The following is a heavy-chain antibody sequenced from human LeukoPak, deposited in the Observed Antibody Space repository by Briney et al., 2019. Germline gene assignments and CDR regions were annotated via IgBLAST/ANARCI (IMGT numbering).Heavy chain of an antibody. J-gene: IGHJ4*02. D-gene: IGHD3-22*01. CDR3: ATPLDYYDSSGYHQGGD. CDR2: INHNGNVN. CDR1: GFTFSSYW. Sequence: GGSLRLSCAASGFTFSSYWMNWARQAPGKGLEWVASINHNGNVNYYVDSVKGRFTISRDNAKNSLYLQMSNLRAEDTAVYYCATPLDYYDSSGYHQGGDWGQGTLVTVSS. V-gene: IGHV3-7*03.